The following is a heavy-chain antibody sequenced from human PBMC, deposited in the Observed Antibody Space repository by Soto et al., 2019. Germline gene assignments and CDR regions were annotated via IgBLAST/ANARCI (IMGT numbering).Heavy chain of an antibody. CDR1: GGSFSGYY. CDR3: ARVGWTTVTRIDY. CDR2: INHSGST. D-gene: IGHD4-4*01. Sequence: QVQLQQWGAGLLKPSETLSLTCAVYGGSFSGYYWSWIRQPPGKGLEWIGEINHSGSTNYNPSLKSRVTISVATSKNQFSLKLSSVTAADTAVYYCARVGWTTVTRIDYWGQGTLFTVSS. J-gene: IGHJ4*02. V-gene: IGHV4-34*01.